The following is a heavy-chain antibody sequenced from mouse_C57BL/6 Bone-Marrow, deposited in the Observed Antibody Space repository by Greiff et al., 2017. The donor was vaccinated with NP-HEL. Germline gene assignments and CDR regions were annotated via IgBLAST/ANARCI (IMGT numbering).Heavy chain of an antibody. J-gene: IGHJ1*03. CDR2: SRNKANDYTT. D-gene: IGHD1-1*01. Sequence: EVKLVASGGGLVQSGRSLRLSCATSGFTFSDFYMEWVRQAPGKGLEWIAASRNKANDYTTAYSASVKGRFIVSRDTSQSILYLQMNALRAEDTAIYYCARDAYGSSYAGYFDVWGTGTTVTVSS. V-gene: IGHV7-1*01. CDR3: ARDAYGSSYAGYFDV. CDR1: GFTFSDFY.